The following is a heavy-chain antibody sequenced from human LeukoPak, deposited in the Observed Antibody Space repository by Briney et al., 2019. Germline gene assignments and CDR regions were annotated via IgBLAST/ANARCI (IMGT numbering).Heavy chain of an antibody. CDR3: ARGQRYDFWSGYRGMDV. V-gene: IGHV1-2*02. Sequence: ASVKVSCKASGYTFTGYYMHWVRQAPGQGLEWMGWINPNSGGTNYAQKFQGRVTMTRDTSISTAYMELSRLRSDDTAVYYCARGQRYDFWSGYRGMDVWGQGTTVTVSS. CDR1: GYTFTGYY. J-gene: IGHJ6*02. CDR2: INPNSGGT. D-gene: IGHD3-3*01.